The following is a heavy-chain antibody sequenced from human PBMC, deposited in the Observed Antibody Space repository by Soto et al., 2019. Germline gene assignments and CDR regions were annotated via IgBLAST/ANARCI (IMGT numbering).Heavy chain of an antibody. V-gene: IGHV2-5*02. CDR2: IYWDDDK. D-gene: IGHD4-17*01. CDR1: GFSLSTYHMG. CDR3: AHAGDYDLLTFDH. J-gene: IGHJ4*02. Sequence: QITLKESGPTLVRPAQTLTLTCDFSGFSLSTYHMGVAWIRQPPGKALEWLALIYWDDDKRYSPSLKDRLAISKGPSSNQVVLTITNMDPGDTATYFCAHAGDYDLLTFDHWGPGTLVTVSS.